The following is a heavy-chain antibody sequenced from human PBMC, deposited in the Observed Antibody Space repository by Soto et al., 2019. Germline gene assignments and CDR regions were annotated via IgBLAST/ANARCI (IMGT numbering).Heavy chain of an antibody. J-gene: IGHJ4*02. CDR3: AADPGYYYDSSDYILVH. CDR2: IVVGSGNT. CDR1: GFTFTSSA. D-gene: IGHD3-22*01. Sequence: SVKVSCKASGFTFTSSAVQWVRQARGQRLEWIGWIVVGSGNTNYAQKFQERVTITRDMSTSTAYMELSSLRSEDTAVYYCAADPGYYYDSSDYILVHWGQGTLVTV. V-gene: IGHV1-58*01.